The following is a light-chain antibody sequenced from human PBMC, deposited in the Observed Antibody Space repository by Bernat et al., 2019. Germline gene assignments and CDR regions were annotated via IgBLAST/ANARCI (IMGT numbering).Light chain of an antibody. Sequence: NFMLTQPHSVSESPGKTVTISCTRSSGSIASNYVQWYQQRPGSSPTTVIYEDNQRPSGVPDRFSGSIDRSSNSASLTISGLKTEDEADYYCQSYDSSNRVFGGGTKLTGL. V-gene: IGLV6-57*01. CDR2: EDN. J-gene: IGLJ3*02. CDR3: QSYDSSNRV. CDR1: SGSIASNY.